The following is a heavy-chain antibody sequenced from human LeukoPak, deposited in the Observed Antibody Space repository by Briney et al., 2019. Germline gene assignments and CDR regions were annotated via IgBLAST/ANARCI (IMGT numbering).Heavy chain of an antibody. CDR3: ARRRAVPGFYYFDY. D-gene: IGHD6-19*01. J-gene: IGHJ4*02. V-gene: IGHV4-59*08. CDR1: VGSISSYY. CDR2: IYYSGST. Sequence: ETLSLTCTVSVGSISSYYWTWLRQPPGKGLEWIGYIYYSGSTSYNPSLKSRVTISVDTSKNQFSLKLSSLTAADTAVYYCARRRAVPGFYYFDYWGQGTLVTVSS.